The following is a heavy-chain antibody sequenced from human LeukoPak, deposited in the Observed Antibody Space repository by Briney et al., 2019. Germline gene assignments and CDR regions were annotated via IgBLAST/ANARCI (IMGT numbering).Heavy chain of an antibody. CDR2: IGSAGDT. V-gene: IGHV3-13*01. J-gene: IGHJ4*02. CDR3: ARESIGTLNFDN. Sequence: GGSLRLSCAASGLSFSTYDLHWVRQGIGKGLEWVSGIGSAGDTYYSGSVKGRFTISRENAKNSLYLQMNSLSAGDTAVYYCARESIGTLNFDNWGQGTLVTVSS. D-gene: IGHD6-13*01. CDR1: GLSFSTYD.